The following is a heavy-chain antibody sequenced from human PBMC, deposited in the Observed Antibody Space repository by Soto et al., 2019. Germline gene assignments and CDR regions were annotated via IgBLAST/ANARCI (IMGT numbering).Heavy chain of an antibody. Sequence: QVQLVQTGAEVKKPGSSVKVSCKASGGTFSSYTISWVRQAPGQGLEWMGRIIPILGIANYAQKFQGRVTITADKSTSTAYMELSSLRTEDTAVYYCVRVGTGWYDWGQGTLVTVSS. J-gene: IGHJ4*02. CDR2: IIPILGIA. CDR1: GGTFSSYT. D-gene: IGHD6-19*01. CDR3: VRVGTGWYD. V-gene: IGHV1-69*02.